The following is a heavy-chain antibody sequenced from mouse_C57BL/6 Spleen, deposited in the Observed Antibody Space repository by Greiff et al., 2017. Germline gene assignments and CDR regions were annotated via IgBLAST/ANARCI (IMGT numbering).Heavy chain of an antibody. CDR2: IYPGSGST. J-gene: IGHJ4*01. V-gene: IGHV1-55*01. CDR1: GYTFTSYW. D-gene: IGHD1-1*01. CDR3: ARTGVVARDAMDY. Sequence: VQLQQPGAELVKPGASVKMSCKASGYTFTSYWITWVKQRPGQGLEWIGDIYPGSGSTNYNEKFKSKATLTVDTSSSTAYMQLSSLTSEDSAVYYCARTGVVARDAMDYWGQGTSVTVSS.